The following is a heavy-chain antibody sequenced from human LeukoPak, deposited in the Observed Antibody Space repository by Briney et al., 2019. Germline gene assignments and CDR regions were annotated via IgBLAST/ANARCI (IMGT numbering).Heavy chain of an antibody. J-gene: IGHJ4*02. Sequence: GRSLRLSCAASGFTFDDYAMHWVRQAPGKGLEWVSGISWNSGSIGYADSVKGRFTISRDNAKNSLYLQMNSLRAEDTAVYYCARERATYFDYWGQGTLVTVSS. CDR3: ARERATYFDY. CDR1: GFTFDDYA. V-gene: IGHV3-9*01. CDR2: ISWNSGSI. D-gene: IGHD5-12*01.